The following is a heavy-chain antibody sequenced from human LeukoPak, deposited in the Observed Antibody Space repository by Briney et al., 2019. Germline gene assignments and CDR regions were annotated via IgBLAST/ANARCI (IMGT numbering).Heavy chain of an antibody. CDR3: ARNGYSYGFGIDY. V-gene: IGHV5-10-1*01. CDR2: IDPSDSYT. CDR1: GYGFTSYW. Sequence: GESLKTSCKGSGYGFTSYWISWVRQMPGKGLEWMGRIDPSDSYTNYSPSFQGHVTISADKSISTAYLQWSSLKASDTAMYYCARNGYSYGFGIDYWGQGTLVTVSS. J-gene: IGHJ4*02. D-gene: IGHD5-18*01.